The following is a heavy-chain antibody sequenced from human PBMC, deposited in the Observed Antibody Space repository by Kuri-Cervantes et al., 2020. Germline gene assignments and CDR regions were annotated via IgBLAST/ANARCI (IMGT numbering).Heavy chain of an antibody. CDR3: AGVMYYYGMDV. J-gene: IGHJ6*02. CDR2: IKSKTDGGTT. CDR1: GFTFSNAW. D-gene: IGHD7-27*01. V-gene: IGHV3-15*01. Sequence: GGSLRLSCAASGFTFSNAWMSWVRQAPGKGLEWVGRIKSKTDGGTTDYAAPVKGRFTISRDDSKNTLYLQMNSLKTEDTAVYYCAGVMYYYGMDVWGQGTTVTVSS.